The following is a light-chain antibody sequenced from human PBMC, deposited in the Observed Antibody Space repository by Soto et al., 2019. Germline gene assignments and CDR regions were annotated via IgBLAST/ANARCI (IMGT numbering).Light chain of an antibody. CDR1: QSVSSSY. CDR2: GAS. V-gene: IGKV3-20*01. CDR3: QQYGSSPAT. Sequence: EIVLTQSPGTLSLSPGERATLSCRASQSVSSSYLAWYQQKPGQAPRLLIYGASSRATGIPDRFSGSGSGTDFTLTISRLEPEDFAVCYCQQYGSSPATFGQGTKVDIK. J-gene: IGKJ1*01.